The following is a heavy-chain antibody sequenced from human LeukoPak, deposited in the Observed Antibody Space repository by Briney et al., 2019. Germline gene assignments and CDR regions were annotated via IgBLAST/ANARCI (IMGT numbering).Heavy chain of an antibody. V-gene: IGHV1-69*13. Sequence: SVKVSCKASGGTFSSYAISWVRQAPGQGLEWMGGIIPIFGTANYAQKFQGRVTITADESTSTAYMELSSLRSEDTAVYYCASDYYDSSGYRWFDPWGQGTLVTVSS. J-gene: IGHJ5*02. CDR1: GGTFSSYA. CDR2: IIPIFGTA. CDR3: ASDYYDSSGYRWFDP. D-gene: IGHD3-22*01.